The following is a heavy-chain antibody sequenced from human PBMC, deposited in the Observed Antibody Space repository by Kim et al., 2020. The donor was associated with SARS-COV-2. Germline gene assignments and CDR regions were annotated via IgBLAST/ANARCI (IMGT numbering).Heavy chain of an antibody. J-gene: IGHJ4*02. D-gene: IGHD3-10*01. CDR1: GGSISSYY. V-gene: IGHV4-59*08. CDR2: IYYSGST. CDR3: ARHGNARDRYYGSKSYFDY. Sequence: SETLSLTCTVSGGSISSYYWSWIRQPPGKGLEWIGYIYYSGSTNYNPSLKSRVTISVDTSKNQFSLKLSSVTAADTAVYYCARHGNARDRYYGSKSYFDYWGQGTLVTVSS.